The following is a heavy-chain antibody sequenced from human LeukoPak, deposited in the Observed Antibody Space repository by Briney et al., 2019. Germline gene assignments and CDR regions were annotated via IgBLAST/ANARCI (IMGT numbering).Heavy chain of an antibody. CDR2: INGISSYI. CDR1: GFTFSNYR. J-gene: IGHJ4*02. D-gene: IGHD4-23*01. CDR3: ARENGGNSDYDY. V-gene: IGHV3-21*06. Sequence: PGGSLRLSCVASGFTFSNYRMIWVRQGPGKGLEWVSSINGISSYIVYADSVKGRFTISRDNAKNSLYLQMSSLRAEDTAMYYCARENGGNSDYDYWGQGTLVTVSP.